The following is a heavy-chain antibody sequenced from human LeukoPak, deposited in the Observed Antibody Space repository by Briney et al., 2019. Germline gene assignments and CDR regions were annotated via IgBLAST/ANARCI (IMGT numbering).Heavy chain of an antibody. CDR2: ISGSGNSI. Sequence: GGSLRLSCAASGFSFSSYVRSWVRQAPGKGLEWVSSISGSGNSIHYADSVRGRFTISRGNSKNMLYLQMNSLRAEDTAVYYCTNPPGNYFFDYWGQGTLVTVSS. CDR1: GFSFSSYV. CDR3: TNPPGNYFFDY. V-gene: IGHV3-23*01. J-gene: IGHJ4*02.